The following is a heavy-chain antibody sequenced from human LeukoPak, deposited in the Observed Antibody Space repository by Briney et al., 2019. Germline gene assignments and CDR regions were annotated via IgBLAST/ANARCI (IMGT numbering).Heavy chain of an antibody. CDR2: ISGSSPTMSSSRSTI. CDR1: GFSFSSYG. V-gene: IGHV3-48*01. Sequence: PGGSLRLSCEASGFSFSSYGLHWVRQAPGKGLEWVSYISGSSPTMSSSRSTIYYADSVKGRFTISRDNAKNSLYLQMNSLRTEDTALYYCTKGQDSMIVVVPTIWGQGTMVTVSS. D-gene: IGHD3-22*01. CDR3: TKGQDSMIVVVPTI. J-gene: IGHJ3*02.